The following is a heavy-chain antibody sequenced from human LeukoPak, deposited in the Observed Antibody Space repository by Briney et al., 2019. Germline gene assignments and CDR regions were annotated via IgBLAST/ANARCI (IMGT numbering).Heavy chain of an antibody. D-gene: IGHD3-10*01. CDR1: GYTFTSYY. CDR2: INPSGGST. Sequence: GASVKVSCKASGYTFTSYYMHWVRQAPGQGLEWMGIINPSGGSTSYAQKFQGRVTMTRDTSTSTVYMELSSLRSEDTAVYYCARDVRVRGVIPPDYYYGMDVWGQGTTVTVSS. CDR3: ARDVRVRGVIPPDYYYGMDV. J-gene: IGHJ6*02. V-gene: IGHV1-46*01.